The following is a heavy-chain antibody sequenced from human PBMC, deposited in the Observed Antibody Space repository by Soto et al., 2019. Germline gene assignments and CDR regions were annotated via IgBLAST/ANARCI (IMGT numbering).Heavy chain of an antibody. V-gene: IGHV4-31*03. CDR1: GESISSGGYY. CDR3: ARASSSSSAADY. Sequence: QVQLQESGPGLVKASQTLSLICSVSGESISSGGYYWSWIRHHPGKGLEWIGYIYDSESAYYNPSLKSRFTISMDTSKNHFAMKLRSVTAADTAVYYCARASSSSSAADYWGQVTLITVSS. J-gene: IGHJ4*02. CDR2: IYDSESA. D-gene: IGHD6-6*01.